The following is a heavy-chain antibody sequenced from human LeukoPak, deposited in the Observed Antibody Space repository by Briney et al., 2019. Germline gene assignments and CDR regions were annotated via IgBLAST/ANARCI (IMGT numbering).Heavy chain of an antibody. CDR1: GGSFSGYY. V-gene: IGHV4-34*01. Sequence: PSETLSLTCAVYGGSFSGYYWSWIRQPPGKGLEWIGEINHSGSINYNPSLKSRVTISVDTSKNQFSLKLSSVTAADTAVYYCARRWGGWSNDAFDIWGQGTMVTVSS. J-gene: IGHJ3*02. CDR3: ARRWGGWSNDAFDI. D-gene: IGHD6-19*01. CDR2: INHSGSI.